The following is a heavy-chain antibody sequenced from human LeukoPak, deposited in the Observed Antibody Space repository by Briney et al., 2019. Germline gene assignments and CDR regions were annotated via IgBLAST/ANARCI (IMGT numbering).Heavy chain of an antibody. Sequence: PSETLSPTCTVSSGSISGYYWSWIRQPPGKGVEWIAYIYNSGTTKYNPSLKSRVTISMDTSKRQFSLKLSSVTAADTAVYYCARHILTAGSIEWGQGTLVTVSS. CDR1: SGSISGYY. J-gene: IGHJ4*02. V-gene: IGHV4-59*08. CDR2: IYNSGTT. D-gene: IGHD2-15*01. CDR3: ARHILTAGSIE.